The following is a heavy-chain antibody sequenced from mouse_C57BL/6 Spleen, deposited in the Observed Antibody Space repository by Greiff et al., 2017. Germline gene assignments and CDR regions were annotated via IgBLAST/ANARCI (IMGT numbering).Heavy chain of an antibody. CDR2: IDPNSGGT. Sequence: QSCKASGYTFTSYWMHWVKQRPGRGLEWIGRIDPNSGGTKYNEKFKSKATLTVDKPSSTAYMQLSSLTSEDSAVYYCAKGVYYGSSSWYFDVWGTGTTVTVSS. V-gene: IGHV1-72*01. D-gene: IGHD1-1*01. CDR3: AKGVYYGSSSWYFDV. CDR1: GYTFTSYW. J-gene: IGHJ1*03.